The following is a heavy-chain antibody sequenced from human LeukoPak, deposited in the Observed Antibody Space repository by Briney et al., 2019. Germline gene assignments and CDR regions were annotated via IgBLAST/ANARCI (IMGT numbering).Heavy chain of an antibody. CDR2: IIPIFGTA. Sequence: SVKVSWKASGGTFSSYAISWVRQAPGQGLEWMGGIIPIFGTANYAQKFQGGVTITADESTSTAYMELSSLRSEDTAVYYCASRTRGYCSSTSCYQGWFDPWGQGTLVTVSS. CDR1: GGTFSSYA. CDR3: ASRTRGYCSSTSCYQGWFDP. V-gene: IGHV1-69*13. D-gene: IGHD2-2*01. J-gene: IGHJ5*02.